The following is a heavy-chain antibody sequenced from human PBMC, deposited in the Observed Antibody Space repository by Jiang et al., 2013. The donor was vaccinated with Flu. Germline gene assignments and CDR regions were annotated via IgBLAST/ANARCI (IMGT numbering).Heavy chain of an antibody. CDR1: GGSISSGGYY. CDR3: ARVGTTVTPEGWYFDL. V-gene: IGHV4-31*03. Sequence: VQLVESGPGLVKPSQTLSLTCTVSGGSISSGGYYWSWIRQHPGKGLEWIGYIYYSGSTYYNPSLKSRVTISVDTSKNQFSLKLSSVTAADTAVYYCARVGTTVTPEGWYFDLWGRGTLVTVSS. J-gene: IGHJ2*01. D-gene: IGHD4-17*01. CDR2: IYYSGST.